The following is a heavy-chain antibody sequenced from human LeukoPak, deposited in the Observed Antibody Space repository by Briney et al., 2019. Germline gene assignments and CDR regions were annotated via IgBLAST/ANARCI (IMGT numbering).Heavy chain of an antibody. CDR3: AREGFSRGYYQYYYVDV. CDR2: IDYTGNT. CDR1: GVPIISSAYY. V-gene: IGHV4-39*02. D-gene: IGHD6-13*01. J-gene: IGHJ6*03. Sequence: SETLSLTCSVSGVPIISSAYYWGWIRQPPGKGLEWVGSIDYTGNTYYNPSLESRVSVHVDTSQNQVSLKLTSVTAADTAVYYCAREGFSRGYYQYYYVDVWGKGTTVTVSS.